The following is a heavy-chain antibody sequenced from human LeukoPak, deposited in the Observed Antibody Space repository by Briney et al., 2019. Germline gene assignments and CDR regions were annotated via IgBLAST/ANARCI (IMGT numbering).Heavy chain of an antibody. V-gene: IGHV3-30*18. J-gene: IGHJ5*02. Sequence: GGSLRLSCAASGFTFSSHWMHWVRQAPGKGLEWVAVISYDGSNKYYEDSVKGRFTISRDNSKNTLYLQMNSLRAEDTAVYYCAKDLYSSSPDSGPSAQNCFDPWGQGTLVTVSS. CDR2: ISYDGSNK. CDR1: GFTFSSHW. D-gene: IGHD6-6*01. CDR3: AKDLYSSSPDSGPSAQNCFDP.